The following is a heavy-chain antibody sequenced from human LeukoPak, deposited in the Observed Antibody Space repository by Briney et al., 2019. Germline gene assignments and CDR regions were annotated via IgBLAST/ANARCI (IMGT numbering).Heavy chain of an antibody. CDR2: MQDSGNN. CDR3: ARDKEHSYGRYFDF. V-gene: IGHV4-59*01. J-gene: IGHJ4*02. Sequence: PSETLSLTCTVSGGSIHTYHWNWIRKSPGKGLEWIGFMQDSGNNNYNPPLRSRVTMFTVASKNQFSLELSSVTAADTAVYYCARDKEHSYGRYFDFWGPGISVTVSS. D-gene: IGHD5-18*01. CDR1: GGSIHTYH.